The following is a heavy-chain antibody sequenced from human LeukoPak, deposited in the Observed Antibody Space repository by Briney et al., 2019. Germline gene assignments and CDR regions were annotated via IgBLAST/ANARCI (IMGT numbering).Heavy chain of an antibody. V-gene: IGHV4-30-4*01. CDR1: GVSISSGDYY. CDR2: IYYSGST. D-gene: IGHD2-15*01. Sequence: SETLSLTCTVSGVSISSGDYYWSWIRQPPGKGLEWIGYIYYSGSTYYNPSLKSRVTISVDTSKNQFSLRLCSVTAADSAVYYCARNVRYCSGGGCYSYYYYAMDVWGQGTTVTVSS. CDR3: ARNVRYCSGGGCYSYYYYAMDV. J-gene: IGHJ6*02.